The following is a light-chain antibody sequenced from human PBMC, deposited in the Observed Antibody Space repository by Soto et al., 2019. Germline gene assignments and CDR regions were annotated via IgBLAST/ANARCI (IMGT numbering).Light chain of an antibody. V-gene: IGKV1-39*01. Sequence: DIQMTQSPSSLSASVGDRVTITCRASQSISSHLNWYQQKPGKAPQLLIYEASSLQGGVPSRFSGSGSGTDFTLTISRLQADDFAIYYCQQSYSMPLTFGPG. CDR1: QSISSH. CDR3: QQSYSMPLT. CDR2: EAS. J-gene: IGKJ3*01.